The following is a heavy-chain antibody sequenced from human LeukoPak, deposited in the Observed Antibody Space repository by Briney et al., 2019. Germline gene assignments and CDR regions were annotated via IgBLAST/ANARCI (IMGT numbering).Heavy chain of an antibody. J-gene: IGHJ4*02. D-gene: IGHD2-21*01. Sequence: PGESLKISCKGSGYSFATYWIGWVRQMPGKGLEWMGIVYPGDSDTRYSPSFQGQVTISADKSISTAFLQWSSLKASDTAMYYCARRGYCGGDCYSDYWGQGTLVTVSS. CDR1: GYSFATYW. V-gene: IGHV5-51*01. CDR3: ARRGYCGGDCYSDY. CDR2: VYPGDSDT.